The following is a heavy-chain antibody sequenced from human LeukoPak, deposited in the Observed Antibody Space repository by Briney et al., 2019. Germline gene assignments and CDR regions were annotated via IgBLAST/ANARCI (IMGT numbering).Heavy chain of an antibody. CDR3: AGVLYCSGGSCYSEESWFDP. J-gene: IGHJ5*02. CDR1: GYSFTSYD. V-gene: IGHV1-8*01. Sequence: GASVTVSCKASGYSFTSYDINWVRQAPGQGKEWMGWINLKSGDTDNEQNFQARVTMTRNTSISTAYIELSSLRSEDTAVYYCAGVLYCSGGSCYSEESWFDPWGQGTLVTVSS. CDR2: INLKSGDT. D-gene: IGHD2-15*01.